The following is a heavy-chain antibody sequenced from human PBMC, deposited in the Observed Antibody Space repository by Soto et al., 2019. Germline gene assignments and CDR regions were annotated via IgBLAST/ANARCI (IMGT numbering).Heavy chain of an antibody. V-gene: IGHV3-66*01. CDR3: ARDPWAADY. CDR1: GFTVCTKY. Sequence: GGSLRLSCAASGFTVCTKYLSWVRQAPGKGLEWVSVIYSGGSTFYADSVRGRFTISRDNSKNTVNLQMNSLRAEDTAVYYCARDPWAADYWGQGTLVTVSS. CDR2: IYSGGST. J-gene: IGHJ4*02. D-gene: IGHD3-16*01.